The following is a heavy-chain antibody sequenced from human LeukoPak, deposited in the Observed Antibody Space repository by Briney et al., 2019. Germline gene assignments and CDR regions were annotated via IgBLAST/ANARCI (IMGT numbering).Heavy chain of an antibody. D-gene: IGHD5-18*01. J-gene: IGHJ4*02. CDR3: AKECIQLWSTDY. CDR2: ISGSVGST. V-gene: IGHV3-23*01. CDR1: GFTLSSYA. Sequence: PGGSLRLSCAASGFTLSSYAMNWVRQAPGKGLDWVSTISGSVGSTYYADSVKGRFTISRDNSKNTLYLQMNSLGAEDTAVYYCAKECIQLWSTDYWGQGTLVTVSS.